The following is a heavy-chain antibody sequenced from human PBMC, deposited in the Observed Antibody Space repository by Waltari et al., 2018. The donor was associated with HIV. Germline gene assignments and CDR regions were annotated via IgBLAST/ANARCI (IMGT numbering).Heavy chain of an antibody. Sequence: EVHLVESGGGLIQPGGSLRLSCAVSGFTVSSNYMSWVRQAPGKGLEWVSVIYSGGSTSYADAGKGRFTISRDISKNTLYLQMDSLRAEDTAVYYCATGDYYDSRGYYSADYWGQGTLVTVSS. CDR2: IYSGGST. CDR3: ATGDYYDSRGYYSADY. J-gene: IGHJ4*02. V-gene: IGHV3-53*01. CDR1: GFTVSSNY. D-gene: IGHD3-22*01.